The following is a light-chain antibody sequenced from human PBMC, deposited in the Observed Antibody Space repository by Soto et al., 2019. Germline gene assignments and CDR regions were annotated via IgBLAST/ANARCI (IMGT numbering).Light chain of an antibody. Sequence: EIVLTQSPGTLSLSPGERATLSCRASQSVSSSSVAWYRQRPGQAPRLLIYAVSSRAIDTPDRFSGSGSGTDFTLTISRLEPEDFAVYYCHQYDSWTFGQGTKVDIK. V-gene: IGKV3-20*01. CDR2: AVS. J-gene: IGKJ1*01. CDR3: HQYDSWT. CDR1: QSVSSSS.